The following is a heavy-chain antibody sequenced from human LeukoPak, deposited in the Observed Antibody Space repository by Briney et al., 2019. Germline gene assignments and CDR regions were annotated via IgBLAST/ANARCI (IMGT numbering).Heavy chain of an antibody. V-gene: IGHV1-18*01. CDR1: GYTFTSYG. CDR2: ISAYNGNT. J-gene: IGHJ6*02. Sequence: WASVKVSCKASGYTFTSYGISWVRQAPGQGLEWMGWISAYNGNTNYAQRLQGRVTMTTDTSTSTAYMELRSLRSDDTAVYYCARGDYYDSSGYYYHYYYGMDVWGQGTTVTVSS. CDR3: ARGDYYDSSGYYYHYYYGMDV. D-gene: IGHD3-22*01.